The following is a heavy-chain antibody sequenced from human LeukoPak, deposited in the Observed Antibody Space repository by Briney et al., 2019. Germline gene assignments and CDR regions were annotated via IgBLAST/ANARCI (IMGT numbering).Heavy chain of an antibody. Sequence: SETLSLTCTVSGGSISSYYRSWIRQPPGKGLEWIGSIYHSGSTYYNPSLKSRVTISVDTSKNQFSLKLSSVTAADTAVYYCTRGTYYYDSSGYNWGKGTTVTISS. V-gene: IGHV4-4*08. CDR3: TRGTYYYDSSGYN. CDR2: IYHSGST. D-gene: IGHD3-22*01. J-gene: IGHJ6*04. CDR1: GGSISSYY.